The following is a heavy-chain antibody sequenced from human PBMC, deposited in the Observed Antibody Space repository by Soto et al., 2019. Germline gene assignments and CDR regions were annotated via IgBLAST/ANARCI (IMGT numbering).Heavy chain of an antibody. CDR1: GDSVTSGNYY. D-gene: IGHD2-21*01. CDR3: ARDQVRTAYGTDV. J-gene: IGHJ6*02. V-gene: IGHV4-61*01. Sequence: SETLSLTCTVSGDSVTSGNYYWSWVRQPPGKGLEWIGHIYYSGSTNYSPSLKSRVTISLDTSNNQFSLKLSSVTAADTAVYYCARDQVRTAYGTDVWGQGTTVTVSS. CDR2: IYYSGST.